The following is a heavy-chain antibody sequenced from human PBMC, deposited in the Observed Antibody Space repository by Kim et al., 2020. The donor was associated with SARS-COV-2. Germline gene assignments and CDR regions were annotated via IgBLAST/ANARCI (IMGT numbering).Heavy chain of an antibody. J-gene: IGHJ5*01. CDR2: IYHDGRA. Sequence: SETLSLTCTVSGDSIDSASYYWGWIRHSPGKGLEWIGTIYHDGRAFYNPTLKSRVTLSVDTSTDQFSLRLSSVTAPDTAMYSCARGRRGCNLNSW. V-gene: IGHV4-39*01. CDR3: ARGRRGCNLNS. D-gene: IGHD1-20*01. CDR1: GDSIDSASYY.